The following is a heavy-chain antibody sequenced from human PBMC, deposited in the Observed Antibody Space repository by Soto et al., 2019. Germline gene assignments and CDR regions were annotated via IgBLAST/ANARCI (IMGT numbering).Heavy chain of an antibody. J-gene: IGHJ6*03. CDR1: GFTFSSYH. CDR2: ISSSSSNT. CDR3: ARTPEAQSAGDGRDCYYDIGV. D-gene: IGHD3-3*01. V-gene: IGHV3-48*02. Sequence: PEGTLRLSCAASGFTFSSYHINWVRHAPGKGLEWASYISSSSSNTYYADSFKCRCTISRDNAKNSLYLQINSLKEEDTVVYYCARTPEAQSAGDGRDCYYDIGVCGRGTRVTV.